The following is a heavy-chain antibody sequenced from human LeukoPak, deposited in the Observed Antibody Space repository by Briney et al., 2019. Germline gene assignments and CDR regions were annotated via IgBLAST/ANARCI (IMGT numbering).Heavy chain of an antibody. Sequence: PGGSLRLSCAASGFTFSSYAMHGVRQAPGKGLEGVAVISYDGSNKYYADSVKGRFTISRDNSKNTLYLQMNRLRAEDTAVYDCARDDSHRFDYWGQGTLVTVSS. CDR2: ISYDGSNK. V-gene: IGHV3-30*04. D-gene: IGHD2-21*01. CDR1: GFTFSSYA. CDR3: ARDDSHRFDY. J-gene: IGHJ4*02.